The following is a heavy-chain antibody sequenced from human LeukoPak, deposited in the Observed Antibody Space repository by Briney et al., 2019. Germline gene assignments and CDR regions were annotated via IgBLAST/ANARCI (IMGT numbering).Heavy chain of an antibody. V-gene: IGHV4-39*07. CDR1: GGSISSSGYY. CDR3: ASTGGGELLLPVPHYYYYMDV. Sequence: PSETLSLTCTVSGGSISSSGYYWGWIRQPPGKGLEWIGSIYHSGSTYYNPSLKSRVTISVDTSKNQFSLKLSSVTAADTAVYYCASTGGGELLLPVPHYYYYMDVWGKGTTVTVSS. CDR2: IYHSGST. J-gene: IGHJ6*03. D-gene: IGHD2-15*01.